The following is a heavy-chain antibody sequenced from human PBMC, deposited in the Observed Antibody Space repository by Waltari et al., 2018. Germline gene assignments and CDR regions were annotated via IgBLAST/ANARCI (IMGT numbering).Heavy chain of an antibody. CDR2: INPNSGGT. Sequence: QVQLVQSGAEVKKPGASVKVSCKASGYTFTGYYMHWVRQAPGQGLEWMGWINPNSGGTNYAQKFQGRVTMTRDTSISTAYMELSRLKASDTAMYYCARRYVEYSSSLDYWGQGTLVTVSS. CDR1: GYTFTGYY. CDR3: ARRYVEYSSSLDY. J-gene: IGHJ4*02. D-gene: IGHD6-6*01. V-gene: IGHV1-2*02.